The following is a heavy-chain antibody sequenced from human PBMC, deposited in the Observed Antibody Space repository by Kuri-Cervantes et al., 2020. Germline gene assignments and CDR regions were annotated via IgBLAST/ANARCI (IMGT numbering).Heavy chain of an antibody. CDR1: GGTFSRNA. Sequence: SVKVSCKASGGTFSRNAISWVRQAPGQGLEWMGGIIPIFGTTYRAQKFQGRVTMTRDTSTSTVYMELSSLRSEDTAVYYCARRQGRRDGYNYAPFFDYWGQGTLVTVSS. CDR3: ARRQGRRDGYNYAPFFDY. J-gene: IGHJ4*02. V-gene: IGHV1-69*05. D-gene: IGHD5-24*01. CDR2: IIPIFGTT.